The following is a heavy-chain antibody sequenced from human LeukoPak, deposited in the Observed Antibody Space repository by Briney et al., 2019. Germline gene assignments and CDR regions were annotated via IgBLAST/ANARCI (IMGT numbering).Heavy chain of an antibody. CDR3: ARERVVAQLVSQDWFDP. V-gene: IGHV1-8*01. D-gene: IGHD6-6*01. CDR2: MNPNSGNT. CDR1: GYTFTSYD. Sequence: ASVKVSCKASGYTFTSYDINWVRQATGQGLEWMGWMNPNSGNTGYAQKFQGRVTMTRNTSISTAYMELSSLRSEDTAVYYCARERVVAQLVSQDWFDPWGQGTLVTVSS. J-gene: IGHJ5*02.